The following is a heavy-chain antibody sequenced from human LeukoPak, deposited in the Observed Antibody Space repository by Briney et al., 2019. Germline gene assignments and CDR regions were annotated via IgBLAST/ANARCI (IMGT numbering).Heavy chain of an antibody. CDR2: KKVDGSDI. CDR3: AKEKDYYGSGSYYKH. D-gene: IGHD3-10*01. V-gene: IGHV3-7*03. Sequence: GGSLRLSCAASGFTFTNDFMTWVRQAPGKGLEWVANKKVDGSDIHYVDSVKGRFTISSDNARNSLYLQMNSLRAEDTAVYYCAKEKDYYGSGSYYKHWGQGTLVTVSS. J-gene: IGHJ4*02. CDR1: GFTFTNDF.